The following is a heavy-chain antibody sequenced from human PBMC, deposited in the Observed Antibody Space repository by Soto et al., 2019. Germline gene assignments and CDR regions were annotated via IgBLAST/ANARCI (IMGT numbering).Heavy chain of an antibody. D-gene: IGHD5-18*01. CDR3: AKGDTALDY. Sequence: HPGGSLRLSCAASGFTFSSYGMSWVRQAPGKGLEWVSGISGSGGSTYYADSVKGRFTISRDNSKHTLYLQMNSLRAEDTAIYYCAKGDTALDYWGQGTLVTVSS. J-gene: IGHJ4*02. CDR2: ISGSGGST. V-gene: IGHV3-23*01. CDR1: GFTFSSYG.